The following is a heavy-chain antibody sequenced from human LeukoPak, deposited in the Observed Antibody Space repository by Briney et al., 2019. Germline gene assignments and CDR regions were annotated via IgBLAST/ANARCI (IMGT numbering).Heavy chain of an antibody. CDR2: ISYDGSNK. CDR1: GFTFSSYA. J-gene: IGHJ3*02. V-gene: IGHV3-30*14. CDR3: ARDSGRRGKPGAFAI. Sequence: GGSLRLSCAASGFTFSSYAMHWVRQAPGKGLEWVAVISYDGSNKYYADSVKGRFTISRDNSKNTLYLQMNSLRAEDTGVYYCARDSGRRGKPGAFAIWGQGTMVTVSS. D-gene: IGHD2-15*01.